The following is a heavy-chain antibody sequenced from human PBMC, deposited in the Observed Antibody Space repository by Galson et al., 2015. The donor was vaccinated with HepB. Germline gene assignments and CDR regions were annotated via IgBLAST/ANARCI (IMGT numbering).Heavy chain of an antibody. CDR1: GYTFTSYA. CDR2: INTNTGNP. J-gene: IGHJ6*03. V-gene: IGHV7-4-1*02. CDR3: ARDDVYCSGGSCYYYYYYMDV. Sequence: SVKVSCKASGYTFTSYAMNWVRQAPGQGLEWMGWINTNTGNPTYAQGFTGRFVFSLDTSVSTAYLQISSLKAEDTAVYYCARDDVYCSGGSCYYYYYYMDVWGKGTTVTVSS. D-gene: IGHD2-15*01.